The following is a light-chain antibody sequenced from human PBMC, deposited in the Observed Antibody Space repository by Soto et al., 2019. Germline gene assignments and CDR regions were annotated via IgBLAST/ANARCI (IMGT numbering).Light chain of an antibody. V-gene: IGKV3D-15*01. CDR3: HQYNNWPT. Sequence: EIVIDHSPDTLSVSTRERVTLSCRASQTVTSNLAWYQQKAGQSPRLLIYGASTRATGTPARFSGSGSGTEFTLTISSLQSEDFAVYFCHQYNNWPTSGQG. J-gene: IGKJ1*01. CDR1: QTVTSN. CDR2: GAS.